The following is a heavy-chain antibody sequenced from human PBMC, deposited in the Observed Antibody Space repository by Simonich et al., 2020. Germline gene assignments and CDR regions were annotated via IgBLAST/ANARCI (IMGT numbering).Heavy chain of an antibody. D-gene: IGHD1-1*01. J-gene: IGHJ3*02. Sequence: QVQLVQSGAEVKKPGASVKVSCKASGYTFTSYGISWVRQAPGQGLEWMGWISANKGNTNYAQKLQGRATMTTDTSTSKAYMELRSLRSDDTAVYYCARSTTGTTAFDIWGQGTMVTVSS. CDR3: ARSTTGTTAFDI. CDR1: GYTFTSYG. V-gene: IGHV1-18*01. CDR2: ISANKGNT.